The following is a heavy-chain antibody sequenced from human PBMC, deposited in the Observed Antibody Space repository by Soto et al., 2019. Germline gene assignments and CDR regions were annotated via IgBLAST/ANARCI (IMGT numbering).Heavy chain of an antibody. CDR2: INPNSGGT. CDR1: GYTFTGYY. J-gene: IGHJ2*01. D-gene: IGHD3-16*02. CDR3: ARDWGLSTQTWYFDL. V-gene: IGHV1-2*02. Sequence: QVQLVQSGAEVKKPGASVKVSCKASGYTFTGYYMHWVRQAPGQGLEWMGWINPNSGGTNYAQKFQGRVTMTRDTSISTAYMELSRLRSDDTAVYYCARDWGLSTQTWYFDLWGRGTLVTVSS.